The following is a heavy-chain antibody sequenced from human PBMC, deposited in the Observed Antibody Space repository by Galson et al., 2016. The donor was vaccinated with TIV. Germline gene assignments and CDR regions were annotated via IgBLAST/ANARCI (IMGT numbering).Heavy chain of an antibody. D-gene: IGHD5-18*01. V-gene: IGHV1-69*13. J-gene: IGHJ6*02. Sequence: SVKVSCKASGGTFSSYVIKWVRQAPGQGLEWMGEIIPMFGTANYAQKFQRRVTITADESTSTAYMELSSLRSEDTAVYYCAKDRNTAFDTHYSYYGLDVWGQGTTVIVSS. CDR1: GGTFSSYV. CDR2: IIPMFGTA. CDR3: AKDRNTAFDTHYSYYGLDV.